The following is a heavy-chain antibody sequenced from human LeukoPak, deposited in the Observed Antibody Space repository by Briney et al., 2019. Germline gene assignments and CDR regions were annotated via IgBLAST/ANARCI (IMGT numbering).Heavy chain of an antibody. J-gene: IGHJ6*02. Sequence: GGSLRLSCAASGFTFSSYSMNWGRQAPGKGLEWVSSISSSSSYIYYADSVKGRFTISRDNAKNSLYPQMNSLRAEDTAVYYCARDRTGYSSSWYYAYYGMDVWGQGTTVTVSS. V-gene: IGHV3-21*01. CDR2: ISSSSSYI. D-gene: IGHD6-13*01. CDR3: ARDRTGYSSSWYYAYYGMDV. CDR1: GFTFSSYS.